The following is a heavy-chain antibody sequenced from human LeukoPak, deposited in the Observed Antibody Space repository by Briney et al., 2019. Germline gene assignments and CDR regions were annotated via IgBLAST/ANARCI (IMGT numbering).Heavy chain of an antibody. Sequence: GGSLRLSCAASGFTFSSYAMHWVRQAPGRGLEWVAVISYDGSNKYYADSVKGRFTISRDNSKNTLYLQMNSLRAEDTAVYYCARDYGGNSVPDYWGQGTLVTVSS. V-gene: IGHV3-30-3*01. CDR3: ARDYGGNSVPDY. CDR2: ISYDGSNK. J-gene: IGHJ4*02. D-gene: IGHD4-23*01. CDR1: GFTFSSYA.